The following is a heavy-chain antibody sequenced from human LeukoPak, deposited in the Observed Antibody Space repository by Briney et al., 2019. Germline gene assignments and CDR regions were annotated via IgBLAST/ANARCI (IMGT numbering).Heavy chain of an antibody. J-gene: IGHJ2*01. Sequence: GGSLRLSCAASGFTFSSYSMNWVRRAPGKGLEWVSSISSSSHIYYADSVKGRFTISRDNPKNSLYLQMNSLRAEDTAVYYCTKALYWYFDLWGRGTLVTVSS. D-gene: IGHD3-3*02. CDR1: GFTFSSYS. CDR2: ISSSSHI. CDR3: TKALYWYFDL. V-gene: IGHV3-21*01.